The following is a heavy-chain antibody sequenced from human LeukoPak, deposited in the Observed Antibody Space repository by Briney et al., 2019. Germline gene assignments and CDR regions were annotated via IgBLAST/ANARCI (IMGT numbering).Heavy chain of an antibody. CDR1: GFTFSSYS. CDR2: ISSSSSYI. J-gene: IGHJ4*02. CDR3: AKASRSSWSYYFDY. D-gene: IGHD6-13*01. Sequence: GGSLRLSCAASGFTFSSYSMNWVRQAPGKGLEWVSSISSSSSYIYYADSVKGRFTISRDNAKNSLYLQMNSLRAEDTAVYYCAKASRSSWSYYFDYWGQGILVTVSS. V-gene: IGHV3-21*04.